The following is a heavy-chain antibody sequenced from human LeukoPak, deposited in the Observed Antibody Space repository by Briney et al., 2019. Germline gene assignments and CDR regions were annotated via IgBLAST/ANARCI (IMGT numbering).Heavy chain of an antibody. V-gene: IGHV3-53*01. CDR1: GFTLSNNY. CDR3: AREFRQTYSSGWSLDY. CDR2: IYGGRNNT. J-gene: IGHJ4*02. D-gene: IGHD6-19*01. Sequence: GGSLRLSCTVSGFTLSNNYMSWVRQAPGKGLEWVSVIYGGRNNTVYADSVKGRFTISRDNSRNTIYLQIDSLRAEDTATYYCAREFRQTYSSGWSLDYWGQGTLVTVSS.